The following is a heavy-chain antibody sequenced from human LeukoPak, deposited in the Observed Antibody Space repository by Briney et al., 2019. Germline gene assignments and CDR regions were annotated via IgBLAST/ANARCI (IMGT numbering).Heavy chain of an antibody. Sequence: PGGSRRLSCAASGFTFSSYAMSWVRQAPGKGLEWVSAISGSGGSTYYADSVKGRFIISRDNSKNTLYLQMNSLRAEDTAVYYCAKDLFLAVAGIPDYWGQGTLVTVSS. J-gene: IGHJ4*02. V-gene: IGHV3-23*01. D-gene: IGHD6-19*01. CDR1: GFTFSSYA. CDR3: AKDLFLAVAGIPDY. CDR2: ISGSGGST.